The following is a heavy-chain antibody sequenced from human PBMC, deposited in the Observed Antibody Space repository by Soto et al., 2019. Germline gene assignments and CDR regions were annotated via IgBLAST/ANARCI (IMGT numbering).Heavy chain of an antibody. J-gene: IGHJ4*02. CDR3: VRDRNWAFDY. D-gene: IGHD7-27*01. V-gene: IGHV3-48*02. CDR1: GFTLSDSS. Sequence: EVQLVESGGGLVQRGGSLRLSCAASGFTLSDSSMNWVRQSPGKGLEWISHIWTTSNTAHYADSVRGRFTISSDNGKSSLFLQMNCLRDDDTAVYFCVRDRNWAFDYLGQGILVTVSS. CDR2: IWTTSNTA.